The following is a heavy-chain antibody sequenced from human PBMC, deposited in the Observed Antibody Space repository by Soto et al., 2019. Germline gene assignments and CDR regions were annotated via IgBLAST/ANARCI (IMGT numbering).Heavy chain of an antibody. CDR1: GGTFSIYA. Sequence: SVKVSCKASGGTFSIYAISWVRQAPGQGLEWMGGIIPIFGTANYAQKFQGRVTITADESTSTAYMELSSLRSEDTAVYYCARLTGVTDAFDIWGQGTMVTVSS. CDR2: IIPIFGTA. V-gene: IGHV1-69*13. J-gene: IGHJ3*02. CDR3: ARLTGVTDAFDI. D-gene: IGHD5-18*01.